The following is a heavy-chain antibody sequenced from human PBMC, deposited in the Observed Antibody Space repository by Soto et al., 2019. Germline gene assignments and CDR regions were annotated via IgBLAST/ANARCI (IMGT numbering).Heavy chain of an antibody. CDR2: IYYSGST. CDR1: GGSISSYY. J-gene: IGHJ4*02. V-gene: IGHV4-59*01. Sequence: SETLSLTCTVSGGSISSYYWSWIRQPPGKGLEWIGYIYYSGSTNYNPSLKSRVTISVDTSKNQFSLKLSSVTAADTAVYYCARALEYSSSDFDYWGQGTLVTVSS. CDR3: ARALEYSSSDFDY. D-gene: IGHD6-6*01.